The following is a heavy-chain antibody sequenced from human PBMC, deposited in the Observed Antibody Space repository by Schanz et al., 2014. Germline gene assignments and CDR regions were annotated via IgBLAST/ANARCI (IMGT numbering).Heavy chain of an antibody. V-gene: IGHV3-23*04. Sequence: VQLVDSGGGLVKPGGSLRLSCTASGFPFSDYFMAWIRQPPGRGLEWVSAISGRDGSTYYADSVRGRFTMSRDNSKNTLYLQMNSLRAEDTAVYYCAKGRFGELSAFDIWGQGTMVTVSS. J-gene: IGHJ3*02. D-gene: IGHD3-10*01. CDR1: GFPFSDYF. CDR2: ISGRDGST. CDR3: AKGRFGELSAFDI.